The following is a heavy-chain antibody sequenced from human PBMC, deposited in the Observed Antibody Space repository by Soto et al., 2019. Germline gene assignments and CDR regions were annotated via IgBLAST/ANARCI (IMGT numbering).Heavy chain of an antibody. J-gene: IGHJ6*02. CDR1: GGTFSSYA. D-gene: IGHD3-10*01. V-gene: IGHV1-69*06. CDR3: ARDRGSQLIYYYSSGMAV. Sequence: SVKVSCKASGGTFSSYAICWVRQAPGQGLEWMGGIIPIFGTANYAQKFQGRVTITADKSTSTAYMELSSLRSEDTAVYYCARDRGSQLIYYYSSGMAVWGQGTTVTVPS. CDR2: IIPIFGTA.